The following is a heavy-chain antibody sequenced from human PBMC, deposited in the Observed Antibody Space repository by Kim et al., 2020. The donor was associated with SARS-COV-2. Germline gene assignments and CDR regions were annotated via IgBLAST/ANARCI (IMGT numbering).Heavy chain of an antibody. CDR1: GYTFTSYY. D-gene: IGHD3-10*01. CDR3: ARGITMVRGVITRGWFDP. J-gene: IGHJ5*02. V-gene: IGHV1-46*01. CDR2: INPSGGST. Sequence: ASVKVSCKASGYTFTSYYMHWVRQAPGQGLEWMGIINPSGGSTSYAQKFQGRVTMTRDTSTSTVYMELSSLRSEDTAVYYCARGITMVRGVITRGWFDPWGQGTLVTDSS.